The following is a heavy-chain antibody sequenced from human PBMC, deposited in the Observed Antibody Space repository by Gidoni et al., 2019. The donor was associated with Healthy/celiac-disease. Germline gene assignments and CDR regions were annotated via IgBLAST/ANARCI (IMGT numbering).Heavy chain of an antibody. D-gene: IGHD1-26*01. V-gene: IGHV3-15*07. CDR2: INSKADGVTT. Sequence: EVQLVESGGGLVKPGGSRRLTCADSGFTLRNAWMNWVRQAPGKGLEWVGRINSKADGVTTDYAAPVKGRFTISRDDSKNTLYLQMNSLKTEDTAVYYCTTDPYSGSYWGYFDYWGQGTLVTVSS. J-gene: IGHJ4*02. CDR1: GFTLRNAW. CDR3: TTDPYSGSYWGYFDY.